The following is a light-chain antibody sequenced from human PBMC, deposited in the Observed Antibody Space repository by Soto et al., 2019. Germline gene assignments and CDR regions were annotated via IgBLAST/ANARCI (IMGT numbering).Light chain of an antibody. CDR2: DAS. V-gene: IGKV1-5*01. J-gene: IGKJ5*01. Sequence: DIKMNQSPSTLSASVEDRVTITCRASQSISSWLAWYQQKPGKAPKLLIYDASSLESGVPSRFSGSGSGTEFTLTISSLQPEDFATYYCLQHNSYPSITFGQRTRLEIK. CDR1: QSISSW. CDR3: LQHNSYPSIT.